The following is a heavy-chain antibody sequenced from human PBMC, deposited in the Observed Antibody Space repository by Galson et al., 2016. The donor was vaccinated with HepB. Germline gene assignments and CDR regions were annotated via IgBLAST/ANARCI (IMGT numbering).Heavy chain of an antibody. CDR1: GFTFSSYG. CDR3: ARDKSFYYYGMDV. CDR2: ISYHGSDK. J-gene: IGHJ6*02. Sequence: SLRLSCAASGFTFSSYGMHWVRQAPGKGLEWVAAISYHGSDKYYADSVKGRVTISRDNSNNTLYLQMTSLSPEDTAVYYCARDKSFYYYGMDVWGQGTTVTVSS. V-gene: IGHV3-30*19.